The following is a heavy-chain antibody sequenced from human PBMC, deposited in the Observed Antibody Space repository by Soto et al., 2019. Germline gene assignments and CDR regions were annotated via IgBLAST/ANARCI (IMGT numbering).Heavy chain of an antibody. Sequence: SGTLSLTCAVYGGSFSGYYWSWIPQPPGKGLEWIGEINHSGSTNYNPSLKSRVTISVDTSKNQFSLKLSSVTAADTAVYYCARDLYGGNSLDYWGQGTLVTVSS. CDR3: ARDLYGGNSLDY. J-gene: IGHJ4*02. D-gene: IGHD4-17*01. V-gene: IGHV4-34*01. CDR1: GGSFSGYY. CDR2: INHSGST.